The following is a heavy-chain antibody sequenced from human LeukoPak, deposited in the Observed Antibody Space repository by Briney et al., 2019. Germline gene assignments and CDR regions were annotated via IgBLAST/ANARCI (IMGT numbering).Heavy chain of an antibody. CDR2: ISSSSSYI. CDR1: GFTFSSYA. V-gene: IGHV3-21*04. D-gene: IGHD6-13*01. J-gene: IGHJ4*02. CDR3: AKTWDSASWYYFDY. Sequence: GGSLRLSCAVSGFTFSSYAMNWVRKAPGKGLEWVSSISSSSSYIYYADSVKGRFTISRDNSENTLYLQMNSLRGEDTAVYYCAKTWDSASWYYFDYWGQGTLVTVSS.